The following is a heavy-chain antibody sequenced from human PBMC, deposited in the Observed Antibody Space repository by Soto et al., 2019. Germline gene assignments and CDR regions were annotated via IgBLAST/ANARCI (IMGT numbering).Heavy chain of an antibody. V-gene: IGHV4-39*01. J-gene: IGHJ5*02. Sequence: QLQLQESGPGLVKPSETRSPTCTVSGGSISSSSYYWGWIRQPPGKGLEWIGRIYYSGSTYYNPSLKSQVTISVDTSKNQFTLKLRHVTAADTAVSYCESLFVAVAGNDPTDWFDPWGQGTLVTVSS. D-gene: IGHD6-19*01. CDR2: IYYSGST. CDR1: GGSISSSSYY. CDR3: ESLFVAVAGNDPTDWFDP.